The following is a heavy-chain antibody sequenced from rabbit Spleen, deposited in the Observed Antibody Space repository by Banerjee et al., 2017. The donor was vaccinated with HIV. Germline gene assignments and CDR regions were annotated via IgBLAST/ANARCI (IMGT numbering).Heavy chain of an antibody. CDR3: VRARPYPFVL. J-gene: IGHJ6*01. CDR1: GFDISKYG. CDR2: IDPIFGVS. D-gene: IGHD1-1*01. V-gene: IGHV1S47*01. Sequence: QEQLVESGGGLVQPGGSLKLSCTASGFDISKYGVTWVRQAPGKGLEWIGYIDPIFGVSYYATWVNGRFTISSHDAQNALYHQLNSLTAADTATYCCVRARPYPFVLWGPGTLVTVS.